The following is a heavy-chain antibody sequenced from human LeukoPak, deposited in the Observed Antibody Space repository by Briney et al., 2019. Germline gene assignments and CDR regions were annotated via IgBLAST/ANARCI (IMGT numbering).Heavy chain of an antibody. V-gene: IGHV3-53*01. J-gene: IGHJ6*02. CDR2: IYSGSNT. Sequence: GGSLRLSCAASGFTVSSNYMSWVRQAPGKGLDWVSVIYSGSNTYYADSVKGRFTVSRDNSKNTLYLEMKSLRAEDTAIYYCAKDMVTNYYYNHAMDVWGQGTTVTVSS. CDR1: GFTVSSNY. D-gene: IGHD5-12*01. CDR3: AKDMVTNYYYNHAMDV.